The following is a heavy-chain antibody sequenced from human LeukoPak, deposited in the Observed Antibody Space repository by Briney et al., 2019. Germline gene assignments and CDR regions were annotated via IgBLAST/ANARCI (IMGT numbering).Heavy chain of an antibody. J-gene: IGHJ4*02. Sequence: GSLRLSCAASGFTFSNYWMHWVRQAPGKGLVWVSRINNDGSSTNYADSVKGRFTISRDNAKNTLYLQVNSLRVDDTAVYYCAGTYWADYWGQGTLVTVSS. CDR2: INNDGSST. V-gene: IGHV3-74*01. D-gene: IGHD2-8*02. CDR1: GFTFSNYW. CDR3: AGTYWADY.